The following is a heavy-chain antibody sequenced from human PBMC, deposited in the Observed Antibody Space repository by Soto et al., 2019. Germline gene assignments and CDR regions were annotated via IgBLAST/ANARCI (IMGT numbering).Heavy chain of an antibody. V-gene: IGHV3-30-3*01. CDR2: ISYDGSNK. Sequence: GGSLRLSCAASGFTFSSYAMHWVRQAPGKGLEWVAVISYDGSNKYYADSVKGRFTISRDNSKNTLFLQMNSLRAEDTAVYYCASSGYWGQGTLVTVSS. CDR3: ASSGY. CDR1: GFTFSSYA. J-gene: IGHJ4*02.